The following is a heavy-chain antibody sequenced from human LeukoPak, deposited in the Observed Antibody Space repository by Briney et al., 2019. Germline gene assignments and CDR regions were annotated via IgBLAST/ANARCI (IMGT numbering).Heavy chain of an antibody. CDR2: ISYDGGNK. V-gene: IGHV3-30*04. CDR1: GFTFSSYA. D-gene: IGHD2-21*02. J-gene: IGHJ4*02. CDR3: ARGTVTAPDY. Sequence: PGGSLRLSCAASGFTFSSYAMHWVRQAPGQGLEWVAVISYDGGNKYYADSVKGRFTISRDNSKNTLYLQMNSLTVEDTAVYYCARGTVTAPDYWGQGTLVTVSS.